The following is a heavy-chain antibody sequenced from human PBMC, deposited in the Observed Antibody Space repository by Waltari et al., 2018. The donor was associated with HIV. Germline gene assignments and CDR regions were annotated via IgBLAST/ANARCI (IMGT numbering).Heavy chain of an antibody. CDR1: GFTMSGGN. D-gene: IGHD3-3*01. CDR2: ISANGTII. V-gene: IGHV3-48*01. J-gene: IGHJ4*02. Sequence: EVQLVESGGGAVQPGGALRLSCAGAGFTMSGGNLNWARQVPGKGLEWISFISANGTIIHYADSVKGRFTISRDNGKNLLYLQMNSLRVEDSALYYCTRGGARFFYVGGGDFWGQGALVSVSS. CDR3: TRGGARFFYVGGGDF.